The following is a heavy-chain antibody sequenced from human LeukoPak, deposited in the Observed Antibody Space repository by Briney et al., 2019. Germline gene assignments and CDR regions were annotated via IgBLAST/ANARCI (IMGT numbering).Heavy chain of an antibody. V-gene: IGHV3-74*01. D-gene: IGHD2-2*02. CDR3: AKDYRDETKDIVVVPAAIDYYYYYMDV. CDR2: INDDGSDT. J-gene: IGHJ6*03. CDR1: GFTFKLYC. Sequence: GGSLRLSCAASGFTFKLYCMHWVRQVPGKRPVWVSRINDDGSDTIYADSVRGRFTISRDDAKNSLYLQMNSLRAEDTAVYYCAKDYRDETKDIVVVPAAIDYYYYYMDVWGKGTTVTVSS.